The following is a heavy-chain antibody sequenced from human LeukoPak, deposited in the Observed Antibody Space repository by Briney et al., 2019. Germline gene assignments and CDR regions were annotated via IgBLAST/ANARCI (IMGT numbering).Heavy chain of an antibody. J-gene: IGHJ4*02. D-gene: IGHD4-11*01. CDR1: GGSISSGSYY. CDR3: ARTDYPVYFDY. V-gene: IGHV4-61*02. Sequence: KASQTLSLTCTVSGGSISSGSYYWRWIRQPAGKGLEWIGRIYTSGSTNYNPSLKSRVTISVDTSKNQFSLKLSSVTAADTAVYYCARTDYPVYFDYWGQGTLVTVSS. CDR2: IYTSGST.